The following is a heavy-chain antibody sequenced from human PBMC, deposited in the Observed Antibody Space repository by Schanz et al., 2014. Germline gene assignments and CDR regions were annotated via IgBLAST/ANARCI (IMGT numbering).Heavy chain of an antibody. J-gene: IGHJ6*02. CDR2: MYINSGST. CDR1: GFTVNTNY. Sequence: EVQLVESGGGLIQPGGSLRLSCAVSGFTVNTNYMSWVRQAPGKGLEWISSMYINSGSTQYADSVTGRFTISGDNSKNTLFLQMNSLRVEDTAIYYCARDHRNPGGNMDVWGQGTTVTVSS. V-gene: IGHV3-53*01. CDR3: ARDHRNPGGNMDV.